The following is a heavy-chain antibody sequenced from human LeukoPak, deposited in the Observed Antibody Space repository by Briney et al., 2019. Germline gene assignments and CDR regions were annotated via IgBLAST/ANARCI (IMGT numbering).Heavy chain of an antibody. J-gene: IGHJ4*02. CDR2: TRYDGSNK. CDR3: ARDLHPWQDSFIHY. CDR1: GFTFINYG. Sequence: GGSLRLSCAASGFTFINYGMHWVRQAPGKGLEWVTFTRYDGSNKYYADSVKGRFTISRDNSKNTLYLQMKSLRPEDTAVYYCARDLHPWQDSFIHYWGQGTLVTVSS. V-gene: IGHV3-30*02. D-gene: IGHD3/OR15-3a*01.